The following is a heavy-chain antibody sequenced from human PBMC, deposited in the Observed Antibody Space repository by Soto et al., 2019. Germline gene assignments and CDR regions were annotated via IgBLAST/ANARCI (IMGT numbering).Heavy chain of an antibody. CDR1: GFTFSSYG. CDR2: ISYDGSNK. V-gene: IGHV3-30*18. J-gene: IGHJ6*02. Sequence: GGSLRLSCAASGFTFSSYGMHWVRQAPGKGLEWVAVISYDGSNKYYADSVKGRFTISRDNSKNTLYLQMNSLRAEDTAVYYCAKGNGPYYYYGMDVWGQGTTVTSP. D-gene: IGHD4-17*01. CDR3: AKGNGPYYYYGMDV.